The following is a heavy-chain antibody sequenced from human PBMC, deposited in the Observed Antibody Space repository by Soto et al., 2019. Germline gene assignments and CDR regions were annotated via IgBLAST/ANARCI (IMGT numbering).Heavy chain of an antibody. Sequence: ASVKVSCKASGYTFTNYHMHWVRQAPGQGFEWMGIINPSGGSTTYAQKFQGRVTMTSDTSTSTVYMELSSLRSDDTAVYYCARETGTMIVEHWGQGTLVTVSS. CDR1: GYTFTNYH. D-gene: IGHD3-22*01. V-gene: IGHV1-46*01. CDR3: ARETGTMIVEH. CDR2: INPSGGST. J-gene: IGHJ1*01.